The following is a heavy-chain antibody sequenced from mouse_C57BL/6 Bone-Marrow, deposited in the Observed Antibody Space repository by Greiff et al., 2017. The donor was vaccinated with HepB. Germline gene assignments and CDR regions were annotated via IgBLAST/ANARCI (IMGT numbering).Heavy chain of an antibody. CDR2: IYPGSGST. CDR1: GYTFTSYW. V-gene: IGHV1-55*01. D-gene: IGHD1-1*01. J-gene: IGHJ1*03. CDR3: ARGLRSDWYFDV. Sequence: VQLQQPGAELVKPGASVKMSCKASGYTFTSYWITWVKQRPGQGLEWIGDIYPGSGSTNYNEKFKSKATLTVDTSSSTAYMQLSSLTSEDSAVYYCARGLRSDWYFDVWGTGTTVTVSS.